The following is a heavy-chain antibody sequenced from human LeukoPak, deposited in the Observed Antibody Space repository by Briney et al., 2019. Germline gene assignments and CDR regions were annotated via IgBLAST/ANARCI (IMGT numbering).Heavy chain of an antibody. V-gene: IGHV4-59*01. D-gene: IGHD6-6*01. CDR1: GGSISSYY. CDR2: IYYSGST. J-gene: IGHJ6*03. CDR3: ARGIIAASRPYYYYYYYMDV. Sequence: SETLSLTCTVSGGSISSYYWSWIRQPPGKGLEWIGYIYYSGSTNYNPSLKSRVTISVDTSKNQFSLKLSSVTAADTAVYYCARGIIAASRPYYYYYYYMDVWGKGTTVTVSS.